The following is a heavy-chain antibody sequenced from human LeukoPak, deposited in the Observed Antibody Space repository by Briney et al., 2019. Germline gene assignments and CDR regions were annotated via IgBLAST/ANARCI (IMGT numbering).Heavy chain of an antibody. CDR3: ARETEPLDYGDSTNLDY. CDR2: IGSRTGNI. Sequence: PGGSLRLSCAASGFTFSSYSMTWVRQALGKGLEWVAFIGSRTGNIYYADSVKGRFSISRDNAKDSVYLQMNSLRADDTAVYYCARETEPLDYGDSTNLDYWGQGTLVTVSS. J-gene: IGHJ4*02. D-gene: IGHD4/OR15-4a*01. CDR1: GFTFSSYS. V-gene: IGHV3-21*01.